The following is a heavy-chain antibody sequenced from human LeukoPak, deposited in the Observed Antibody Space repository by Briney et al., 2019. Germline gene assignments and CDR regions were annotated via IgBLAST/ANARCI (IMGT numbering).Heavy chain of an antibody. CDR2: MNPNSGNT. J-gene: IGHJ6*03. CDR1: GYTFTSYD. D-gene: IGHD6-6*01. Sequence: ASVKVSCKASGYTFTSYDINWVRQATGQGLEWMGWMNPNSGNTGYAQKFQGRVTMTRNTSMSTAYMELSSLRSEDTAVYYCARGRGTAARRYYYMDVWGKGTTVTVSS. V-gene: IGHV1-8*01. CDR3: ARGRGTAARRYYYMDV.